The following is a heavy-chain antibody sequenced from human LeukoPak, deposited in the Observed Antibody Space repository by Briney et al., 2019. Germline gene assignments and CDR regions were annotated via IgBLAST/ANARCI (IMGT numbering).Heavy chain of an antibody. CDR1: GGSFSGYY. Sequence: SETLSLTCAVYGGSFSGYYWSWIRQPPGKGLEWIGEINHSGSTNYNPSLKSRVTISVDTSKNQFSLKLSSVTAADTAVYYCARRVRGIAARPYYYYYYMDVWGKGTTVTVSS. V-gene: IGHV4-34*01. CDR2: INHSGST. CDR3: ARRVRGIAARPYYYYYYMDV. D-gene: IGHD6-6*01. J-gene: IGHJ6*03.